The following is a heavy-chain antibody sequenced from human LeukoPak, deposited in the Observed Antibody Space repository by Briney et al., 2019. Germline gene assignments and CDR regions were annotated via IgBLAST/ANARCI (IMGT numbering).Heavy chain of an antibody. Sequence: GGSLRLSCAASGFTFSSYSMNWVRQAPGKGLEWVSSISSSSSYIYYADSVKGRFTISRDNARSSLYLQMNSLRAEDTAVYYCARDIPNLIVVVTAMVAFDIWGQGTMVTVSS. V-gene: IGHV3-21*01. J-gene: IGHJ3*02. CDR2: ISSSSSYI. CDR3: ARDIPNLIVVVTAMVAFDI. D-gene: IGHD2-21*02. CDR1: GFTFSSYS.